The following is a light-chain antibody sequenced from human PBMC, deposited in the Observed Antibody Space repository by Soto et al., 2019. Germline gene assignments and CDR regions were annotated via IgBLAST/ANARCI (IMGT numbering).Light chain of an antibody. V-gene: IGLV2-14*01. J-gene: IGLJ2*01. CDR2: EVT. CDR1: SSDIGAHNF. Sequence: QSVLTQPASVSGSPGQSITLSCAGTSSDIGAHNFVSWYQHHPGKAPKLIIYEVTKWPSGVSTRFSGSKAGNPASLTISGLQAEDEADYYCNSYNLSRTVVFGGGTKLTVL. CDR3: NSYNLSRTVV.